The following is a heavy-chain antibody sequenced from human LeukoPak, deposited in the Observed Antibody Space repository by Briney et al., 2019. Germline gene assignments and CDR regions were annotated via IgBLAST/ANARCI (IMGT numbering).Heavy chain of an antibody. CDR3: ASLGGDFWSGYFYYYYYMDV. V-gene: IGHV4-34*01. CDR2: INPSGST. Sequence: SETLSLTCAVYGGSFSDYYWSWIRQPPGKGLEWIGEINPSGSTNYSPSLKSRVTISVDTSKNQFSLKLSSVAAADTAVYYCASLGGDFWSGYFYYYYYMDVWGKGTTVTASS. D-gene: IGHD3-3*01. CDR1: GGSFSDYY. J-gene: IGHJ6*03.